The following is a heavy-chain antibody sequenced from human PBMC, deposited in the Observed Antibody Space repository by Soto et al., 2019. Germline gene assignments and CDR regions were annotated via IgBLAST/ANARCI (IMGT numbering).Heavy chain of an antibody. V-gene: IGHV1-18*01. Sequence: QVQLVQSGAEVKKPGASVKVSCKVSGYMFASYGISWARQAPGQGLEWMGWINTYNGNINYAQKFQGRVTMTTDTSTSTAYMELRGLGSDDTALYYCARERGADKDCDDWGQGTRVTVSS. CDR3: ARERGADKDCDD. J-gene: IGHJ4*02. CDR2: INTYNGNI. CDR1: GYMFASYG. D-gene: IGHD3-10*01.